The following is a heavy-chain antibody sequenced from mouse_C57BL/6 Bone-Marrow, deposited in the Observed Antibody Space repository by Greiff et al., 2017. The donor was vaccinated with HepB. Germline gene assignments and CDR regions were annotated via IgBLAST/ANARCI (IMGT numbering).Heavy chain of an antibody. Sequence: VQLKESGPELVKPGDSVKISCKASGYSFTGYFMNWVMQSHGKSLEWIGRINPYNGDTFYNQKFKGKATLTVDKSSSTAHMELRSLTSEDSAVYYCARPPGGGLRRDWYFDVWGTGTTVTVSS. CDR2: INPYNGDT. J-gene: IGHJ1*03. V-gene: IGHV1-20*01. CDR3: ARPPGGGLRRDWYFDV. D-gene: IGHD2-2*01. CDR1: GYSFTGYF.